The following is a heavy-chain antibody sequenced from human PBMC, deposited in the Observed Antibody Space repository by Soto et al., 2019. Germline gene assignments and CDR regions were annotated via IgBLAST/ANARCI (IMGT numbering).Heavy chain of an antibody. V-gene: IGHV4-34*01. D-gene: IGHD3-9*01. Sequence: SETLSLTCAVYGGSFSGYYWSWIRQPPGKGLEWIGEINHSGSTNYNPSLKSRVTISVDTSKNQFSLKLSSVTAADTAVYYCARSLFLYFDYPFDYWGQGTLVTVSS. CDR2: INHSGST. CDR3: ARSLFLYFDYPFDY. J-gene: IGHJ4*02. CDR1: GGSFSGYY.